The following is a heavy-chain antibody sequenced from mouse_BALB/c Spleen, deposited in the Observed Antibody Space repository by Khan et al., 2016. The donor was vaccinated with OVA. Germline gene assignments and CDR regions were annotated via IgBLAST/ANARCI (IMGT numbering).Heavy chain of an antibody. CDR3: ARLAYYYNIEGFAY. V-gene: IGHV5-6*01. Sequence: EVELVESGGDLVKPGGSLKLSCAASGFTFSTYGMSWVRQTPDMRLEWVATISSGGHYTYYPDSVKGRFNISRDNAKNTLYLQMSSLKSEDTAIYDCARLAYYYNIEGFAYWGQGTLVTVSA. D-gene: IGHD1-1*01. J-gene: IGHJ3*01. CDR2: ISSGGHYT. CDR1: GFTFSTYG.